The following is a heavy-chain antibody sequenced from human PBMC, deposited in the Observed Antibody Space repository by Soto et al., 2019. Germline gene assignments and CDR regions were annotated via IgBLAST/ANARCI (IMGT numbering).Heavy chain of an antibody. J-gene: IGHJ4*02. CDR2: ISSSSSYI. CDR3: ARDGKRIAAARAFAY. V-gene: IGHV3-21*01. CDR1: GFIFSDYS. D-gene: IGHD6-13*01. Sequence: EARLVESGGGLVKPGGSLRLSCAASGFIFSDYSMNWVRQAPGKGLEWVSAISSSSSYIYYADSVKGRFTISRDNAKNSRVLQVNSLRAEDTAVYYCARDGKRIAAARAFAYWGQGTLVTVSS.